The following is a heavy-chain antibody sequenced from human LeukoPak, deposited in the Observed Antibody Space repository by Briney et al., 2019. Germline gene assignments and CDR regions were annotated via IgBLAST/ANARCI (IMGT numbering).Heavy chain of an antibody. J-gene: IGHJ6*02. V-gene: IGHV3-30-3*01. CDR2: ISYDGTNK. CDR1: GFILSSYV. Sequence: GGSLRLSCAASGFILSSYVMHWVRQAPGKGLGWVAVISYDGTNKYYADSVKGRFTISRDNSKNTLYLQMNSLRAEDTAVYYCARGRSLYYGMDVWGQGTTVTVSS. D-gene: IGHD6-6*01. CDR3: ARGRSLYYGMDV.